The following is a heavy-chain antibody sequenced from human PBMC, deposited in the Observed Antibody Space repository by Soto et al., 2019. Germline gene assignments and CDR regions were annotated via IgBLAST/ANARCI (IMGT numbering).Heavy chain of an antibody. D-gene: IGHD2-15*01. Sequence: PSETLSLTCAVSGGSISSGGYSWSWIRQPPGKGLEWIGYIYHSGSTYYNPSLKSRVTISVDRSKNQFSLKLSSVTAADTAVYYCARGQAPFKGSRPYYFDYWGQGTLVTVSS. CDR1: GGSISSGGYS. CDR2: IYHSGST. CDR3: ARGQAPFKGSRPYYFDY. V-gene: IGHV4-30-2*01. J-gene: IGHJ4*02.